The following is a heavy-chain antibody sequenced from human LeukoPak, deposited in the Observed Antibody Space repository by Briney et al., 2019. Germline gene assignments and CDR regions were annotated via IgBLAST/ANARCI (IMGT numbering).Heavy chain of an antibody. CDR2: ISNSGSSI. V-gene: IGHV3-11*04. J-gene: IGHJ4*02. CDR3: ACAPTLDCGGDCYFDY. D-gene: IGHD2-21*02. Sequence: PGGSLRLSCAASGFTFSDSYMTWIRQAPGKGLEWVSYISNSGSSIYYADSVKGRFTTSRDNAKSSLYLQMNSLRAEDTAVYYCACAPTLDCGGDCYFDYWGQGTLVTVSS. CDR1: GFTFSDSY.